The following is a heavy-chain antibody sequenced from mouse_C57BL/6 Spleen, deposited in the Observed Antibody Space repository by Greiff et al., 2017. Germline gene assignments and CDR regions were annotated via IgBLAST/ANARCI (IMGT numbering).Heavy chain of an antibody. J-gene: IGHJ2*01. CDR1: GFTFTDYY. CDR2: IRNKANGYTT. V-gene: IGHV7-3*01. CDR3: ARYRVGRYFDY. D-gene: IGHD4-1*01. Sequence: EVQLVESGGGLVQPGGSLSLSCAASGFTFTDYYMSWVRQPPGKALEWLGFIRNKANGYTTEYSASVRCRFTISRDNSQSILYLQMNALRAADSATYYCARYRVGRYFDYWGQGTTLTVSS.